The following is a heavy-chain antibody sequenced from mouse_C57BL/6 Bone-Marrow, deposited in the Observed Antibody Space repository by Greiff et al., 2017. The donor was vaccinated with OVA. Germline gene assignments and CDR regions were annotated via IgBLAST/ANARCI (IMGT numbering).Heavy chain of an antibody. J-gene: IGHJ3*01. Sequence: QVQLKQPGAELVRPGSSVKLSCKASGYTFTSYWMDWVKQRPGQGLEWIGNIYPSDSETHYNQKFKDKATLTVYKSSRTAYMQLSSLTSADSAVYYCASHYYGLFAYWGQGTLVTVSA. D-gene: IGHD1-2*01. V-gene: IGHV1-61*01. CDR3: ASHYYGLFAY. CDR2: IYPSDSET. CDR1: GYTFTSYW.